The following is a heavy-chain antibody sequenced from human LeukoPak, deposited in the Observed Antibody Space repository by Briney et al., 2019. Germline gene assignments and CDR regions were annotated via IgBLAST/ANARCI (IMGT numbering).Heavy chain of an antibody. CDR2: IYTSGST. D-gene: IGHD6-19*01. CDR1: GGSISSYY. J-gene: IGHJ5*02. Sequence: KTSETLSLTCTVSGGSISSYYWSWIRQPAGKGLECIGRIYTSGSTNYNPSLKSRVTMSVGTSKNQFSLKLSSVTAADTAVYYCARGVGVTQWLVRGSWFDPWGQGTLVTVSS. V-gene: IGHV4-4*07. CDR3: ARGVGVTQWLVRGSWFDP.